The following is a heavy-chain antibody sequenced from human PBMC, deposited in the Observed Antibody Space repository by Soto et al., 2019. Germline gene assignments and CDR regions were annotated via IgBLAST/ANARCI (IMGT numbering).Heavy chain of an antibody. V-gene: IGHV1-69*13. CDR3: ARVLLHYYGSGSYYNGGYYYYGMDV. D-gene: IGHD3-10*01. CDR1: GGTFSSYA. Sequence: VASVKVSCKASGGTFSSYAISWVRQAPGQGLEWMGGIIPIFGTANYAQKFQGRVTITADESTSTAYMELSSLRSEDTAVYYCARVLLHYYGSGSYYNGGYYYYGMDVWGQGTTVTVSS. J-gene: IGHJ6*02. CDR2: IIPIFGTA.